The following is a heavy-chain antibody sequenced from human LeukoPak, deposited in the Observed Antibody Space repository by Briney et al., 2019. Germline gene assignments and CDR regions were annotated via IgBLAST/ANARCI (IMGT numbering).Heavy chain of an antibody. CDR1: GGSFSNYA. V-gene: IGHV1-69*01. Sequence: ASVKVSCKASGGSFSNYAISWVRQAPGQGLEWMGGIVPILSTTNYARKFQGRVTMTAGESTSTAYMELSSLRSEDTAVYYCATVGRNYYESSGYYSRKNYNWFDPWGQGTLVTVSS. D-gene: IGHD3-22*01. J-gene: IGHJ5*02. CDR2: IVPILSTT. CDR3: ATVGRNYYESSGYYSRKNYNWFDP.